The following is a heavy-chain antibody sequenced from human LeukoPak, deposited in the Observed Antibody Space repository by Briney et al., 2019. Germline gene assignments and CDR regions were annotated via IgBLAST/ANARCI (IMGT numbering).Heavy chain of an antibody. J-gene: IGHJ4*02. Sequence: GGSLRLSCAASGFTFDDYGMSWVRQAPGKGLEWVSGINWNGGSTGYADSVKGRFTISRDNAKNSLCLQMNSLRVDDTAVYYCARDRLHYGEYEKTLDYWGQGTLVTVSS. D-gene: IGHD4-17*01. CDR1: GFTFDDYG. V-gene: IGHV3-20*04. CDR3: ARDRLHYGEYEKTLDY. CDR2: INWNGGST.